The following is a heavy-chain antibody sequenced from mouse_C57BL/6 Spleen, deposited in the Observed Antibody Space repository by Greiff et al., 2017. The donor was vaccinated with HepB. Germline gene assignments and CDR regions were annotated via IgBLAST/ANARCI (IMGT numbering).Heavy chain of an antibody. Sequence: EVKLVESEGGLVQPGSSMKLSCTASGFTFSDYYMAWVRQVPEKGLEWVANINYDGSSTYYLDSLKSRFIISRDNAKNILYLQMSSLKSEDTATYYCARAEGIYYDYDDAMDYWGQGTSVTVSS. CDR2: INYDGSST. V-gene: IGHV5-16*01. D-gene: IGHD2-4*01. CDR1: GFTFSDYY. J-gene: IGHJ4*01. CDR3: ARAEGIYYDYDDAMDY.